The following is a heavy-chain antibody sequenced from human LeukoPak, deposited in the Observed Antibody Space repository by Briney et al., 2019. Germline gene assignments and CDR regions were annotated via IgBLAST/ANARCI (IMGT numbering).Heavy chain of an antibody. CDR1: GDTFTTYA. CDR2: SIPMFDTP. V-gene: IGHV1-69*13. D-gene: IGHD3-22*01. J-gene: IGHJ4*02. CDR3: ARFLHDSRSGAFDY. Sequence: GASVKVSCKASGDTFTTYAIIWVRQAPGQGLEWMGGSIPMFDTPNYAQRLQGRVTITADESTSTAYMELSSLRSEDTAVYYCARFLHDSRSGAFDYWGQGTLVTVSS.